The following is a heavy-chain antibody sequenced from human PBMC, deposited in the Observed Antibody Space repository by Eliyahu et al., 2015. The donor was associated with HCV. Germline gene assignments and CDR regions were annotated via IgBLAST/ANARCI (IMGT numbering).Heavy chain of an antibody. V-gene: IGHV4-59*01. CDR1: GXSISXYY. Sequence: QVQLQESGPGLVKPSETLSLTCPVSGXSISXYYWSWIRQPPGKGLEWIGYIHYXGSTHHHPSXKSRVTVSVDTSRNQFSLKLSSVTAADTAVYYCASGGGGIAVAGTGGWFDPWGQGTLVTVSS. D-gene: IGHD6-19*01. CDR3: ASGGGGIAVAGTGGWFDP. J-gene: IGHJ5*02. CDR2: IHYXGST.